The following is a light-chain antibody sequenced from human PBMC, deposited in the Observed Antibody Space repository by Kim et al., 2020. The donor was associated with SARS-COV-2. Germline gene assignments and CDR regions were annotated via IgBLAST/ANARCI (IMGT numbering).Light chain of an antibody. J-gene: IGLJ1*01. CDR1: SLRSYY. CDR2: GKN. Sequence: GQTVRITCQGDSLRSYYASWYQQKPGQAPVLLIYGKNNRSSGIPDRFSGSSSGNTASLTITGAQAEDEADYYCNSRDSSGNHLDVFGTGTKVTVL. CDR3: NSRDSSGNHLDV. V-gene: IGLV3-19*01.